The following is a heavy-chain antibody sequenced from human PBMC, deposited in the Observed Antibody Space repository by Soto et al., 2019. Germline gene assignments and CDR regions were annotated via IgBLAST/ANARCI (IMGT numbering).Heavy chain of an antibody. CDR3: ARETNGAYYYYYGMDV. CDR2: IIPIFGTA. J-gene: IGHJ6*02. CDR1: GGTFSSYP. V-gene: IGHV1-69*13. D-gene: IGHD1-1*01. Sequence: SVKVSCKSSGGTFSSYPISWVLQAPGQGLEWMGGIIPIFGTANYAQKFQGRVTITADESTSTAYMELSSLRSDDTAVYYCARETNGAYYYYYGMDVWGQGTTVTVSS.